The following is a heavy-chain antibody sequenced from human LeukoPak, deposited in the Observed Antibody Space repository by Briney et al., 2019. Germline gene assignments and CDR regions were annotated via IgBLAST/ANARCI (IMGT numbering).Heavy chain of an antibody. D-gene: IGHD6-13*01. V-gene: IGHV3-7*01. CDR2: IKQDGSEK. CDR1: GFTFSSYR. J-gene: IGHJ3*02. Sequence: GGSLRLSCAASGFTFSSYRMSWVRQAPGKGLEWVANIKQDGSEKYYVDSVKGRFTISRDNAKNSLYLQMNSLRAEDTAVYYCARFYRWAFDIWGQGTMVTVSS. CDR3: ARFYRWAFDI.